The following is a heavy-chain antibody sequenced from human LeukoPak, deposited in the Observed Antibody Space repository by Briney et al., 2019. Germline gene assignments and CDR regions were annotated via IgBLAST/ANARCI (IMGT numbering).Heavy chain of an antibody. CDR1: GGSISSGGYS. Sequence: SQTLSLTCAVSGGSISSGGYSWSWIRQPPGKGLEWIGYIYHSGSTYYNPSLKSRVTISVGRSKNQFSLKLSSVTAADTAVYYCARVSGYCSDGVCRFDYWGQGTLVTVSS. D-gene: IGHD2-8*01. V-gene: IGHV4-30-2*01. J-gene: IGHJ4*02. CDR3: ARVSGYCSDGVCRFDY. CDR2: IYHSGST.